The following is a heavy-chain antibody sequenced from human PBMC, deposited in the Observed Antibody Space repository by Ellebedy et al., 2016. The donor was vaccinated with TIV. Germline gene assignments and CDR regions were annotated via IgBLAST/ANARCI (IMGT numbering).Heavy chain of an antibody. J-gene: IGHJ4*02. Sequence: AASVKVSCKASGYTFIAYYIHWVRQAPGQGLEWMGWINPLSGATNYAQQFQGRVTMTRDTSISTAYMDLHRLRPDDTAVYFCARTPSGTSGGGYWGQGTLVTVSS. CDR3: ARTPSGTSGGGY. V-gene: IGHV1-2*02. D-gene: IGHD1-26*01. CDR1: GYTFIAYY. CDR2: INPLSGAT.